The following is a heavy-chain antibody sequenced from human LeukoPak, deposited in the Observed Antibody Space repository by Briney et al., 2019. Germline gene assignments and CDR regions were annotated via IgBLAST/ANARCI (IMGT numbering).Heavy chain of an antibody. CDR3: AKGLSEVGAEPYTFDY. V-gene: IGHV3-30*18. D-gene: IGHD1-26*01. Sequence: PGGSLRLSCAASGFTFSYYGMHWVRQAPGKGLEWVAVISYDGSNKYYADSVKGRFTISRDNSKNTLYLQMNSLRAEDTAVYYCAKGLSEVGAEPYTFDYWGQGTLVTVSS. J-gene: IGHJ4*02. CDR1: GFTFSYYG. CDR2: ISYDGSNK.